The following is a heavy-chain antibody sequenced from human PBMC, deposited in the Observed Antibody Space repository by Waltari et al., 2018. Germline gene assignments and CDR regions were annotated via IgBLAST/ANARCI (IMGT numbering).Heavy chain of an antibody. J-gene: IGHJ4*02. V-gene: IGHV4-34*01. CDR2: INHSGST. CDR3: ARLFSGWYLGDLWDY. D-gene: IGHD6-19*01. Sequence: QVQLQQWGAGLLKPSETLSLTCAVSGGSFSGYYLSWIRQPPGKGLEWIGEINHSGSTNYNPSLKSRVTISVDTSKNQFSLKLSSVTAADTAVYYCARLFSGWYLGDLWDYWGQGTLVTVSS. CDR1: GGSFSGYY.